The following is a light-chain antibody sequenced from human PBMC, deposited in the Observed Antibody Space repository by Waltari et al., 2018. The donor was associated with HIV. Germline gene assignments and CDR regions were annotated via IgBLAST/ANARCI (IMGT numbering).Light chain of an antibody. V-gene: IGLV4-69*01. CDR1: SGLRNYA. CDR2: LTSDGTH. Sequence: QVVLTQSPSASASLGASVTLTCTLRSGLRNYAIVWHPPQPKKGPRYLMKLTSDGTHTRGDGIPDRFSGSSSGAERSLTISSLQSEDEADYYCQTWATGTHEFGGGTKLTVL. J-gene: IGLJ2*01. CDR3: QTWATGTHE.